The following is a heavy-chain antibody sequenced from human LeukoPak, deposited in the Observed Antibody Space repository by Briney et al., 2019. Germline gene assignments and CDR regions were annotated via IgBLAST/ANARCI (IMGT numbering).Heavy chain of an antibody. Sequence: GGSLRLSCAASGFTFSSYSMNWVRQAPGKGLEWVSYISSSSSTIYYADSVKGRFTISRDNAKNSLYLHMNSLRAEDTAVYYCARGSKRFLEWLLYFDYWGQGTLVTVSS. J-gene: IGHJ4*02. CDR3: ARGSKRFLEWLLYFDY. V-gene: IGHV3-48*01. CDR2: ISSSSSTI. CDR1: GFTFSSYS. D-gene: IGHD3-3*01.